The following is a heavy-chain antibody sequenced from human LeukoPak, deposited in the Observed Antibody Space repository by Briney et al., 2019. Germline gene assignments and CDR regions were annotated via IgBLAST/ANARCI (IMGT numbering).Heavy chain of an antibody. Sequence: PSETLSLTCTVSGGSISSYYWSWIRQPPGKGLEWIGYIYYSGSTSYNPSLKSRVTISVDTSRNQFSLKLSSVTAADTAVYYCARREKSPYYFDYWGQGTLVTVSS. V-gene: IGHV4-59*01. J-gene: IGHJ4*02. CDR1: GGSISSYY. CDR3: ARREKSPYYFDY. CDR2: IYYSGST.